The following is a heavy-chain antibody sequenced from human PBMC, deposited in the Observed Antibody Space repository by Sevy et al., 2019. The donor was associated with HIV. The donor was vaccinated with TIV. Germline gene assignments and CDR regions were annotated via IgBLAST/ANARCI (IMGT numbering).Heavy chain of an antibody. CDR2: ISSSSYYI. CDR1: GFTFSDYS. J-gene: IGHJ4*02. Sequence: GGSLRLSCAASGFTFSDYSVNWVRQAPGKGLEWVSSISSSSYYIYYADSVNGRFTISRDNAKNSLYLQMNSLRAEDTAVYYCAGGGCFSTSCYLFDYWGLGTLVTVSS. V-gene: IGHV3-21*01. CDR3: AGGGCFSTSCYLFDY. D-gene: IGHD2-2*01.